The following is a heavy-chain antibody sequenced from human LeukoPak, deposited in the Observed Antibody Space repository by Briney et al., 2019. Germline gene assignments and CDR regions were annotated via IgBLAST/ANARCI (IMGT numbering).Heavy chain of an antibody. CDR3: ARDLSGSYTFDY. CDR2: ISYDGSSK. Sequence: GGSLRLSCAASGFTFSSYGMHWVRQAPGKGLEWVAVISYDGSSKSYADSVKGRFTISRDNSKNTLYLQMNSLRTEDTAVYYCARDLSGSYTFDYWGQGVLVTVSS. V-gene: IGHV3-30*03. CDR1: GFTFSSYG. D-gene: IGHD1-26*01. J-gene: IGHJ4*02.